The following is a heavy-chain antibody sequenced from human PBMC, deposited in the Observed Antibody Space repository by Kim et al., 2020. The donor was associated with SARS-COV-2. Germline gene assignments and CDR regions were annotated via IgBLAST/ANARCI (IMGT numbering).Heavy chain of an antibody. J-gene: IGHJ4*01. CDR1: GLTFSSYW. CDR3: ARDQTAMYYYGSGSAWTGY. CDR2: IKQDGSEK. Sequence: GGSLRLSCAASGLTFSSYWMSWVRQAPGKGLEWVANIKQDGSEKYYVDPVEGRFTISREHAKNSLYLQMNSLRGEDTAVDYCARDQTAMYYYGSGSAWTGYGGHGTLVTVYS. V-gene: IGHV3-7*01. D-gene: IGHD3-10*01.